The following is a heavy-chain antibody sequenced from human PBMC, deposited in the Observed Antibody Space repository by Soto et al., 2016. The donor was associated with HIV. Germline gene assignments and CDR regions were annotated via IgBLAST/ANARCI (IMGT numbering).Heavy chain of an antibody. CDR1: GFTFSSYW. CDR3: ASGGVPYIWGSYRHDY. J-gene: IGHJ4*02. Sequence: EVQLLESGGDLIQPGGSLRLSCAASGFTFSSYWMHWVRQAPGKGLVWVSRINSDGSSTSYADSVKGRFTISRDNAKNTLYLQMSSLRAEDTAVYYCASGGVPYIWGSYRHDYWGQGTLVTVSS. CDR2: INSDGSST. D-gene: IGHD3-16*02. V-gene: IGHV3-74*02.